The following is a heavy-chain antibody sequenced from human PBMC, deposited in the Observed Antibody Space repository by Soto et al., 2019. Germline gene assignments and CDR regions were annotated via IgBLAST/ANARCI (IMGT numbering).Heavy chain of an antibody. CDR3: GRLEGLATISYYFDY. J-gene: IGHJ4*02. CDR2: VYYSGST. V-gene: IGHV4-39*01. D-gene: IGHD3-9*01. Sequence: SETLSLTCTVYGGSVSSIIYYWGWVRQPPGKGLEWIGSVYYSGSTYYNPSLESRVTISVDKSKNQFSLKLMSLSAADTAVYYCGRLEGLATISYYFDYWGQGALVTSPQ. CDR1: GGSVSSIIYY.